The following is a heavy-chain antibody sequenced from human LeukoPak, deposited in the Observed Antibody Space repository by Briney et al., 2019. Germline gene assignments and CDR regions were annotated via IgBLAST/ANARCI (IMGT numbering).Heavy chain of an antibody. CDR3: ARVFSGGYDFWSGYYPEGMNAFDI. CDR1: GVSISSYY. Sequence: EPSETLSLTCTVSGVSISSYYWSWIRQPPGKGLEWIGYIYYSGSPNYNPSLKSRVTISVDTSKNQFSLKLSSVTAADTAVYYCARVFSGGYDFWSGYYPEGMNAFDIWGQGTMVTVSS. J-gene: IGHJ3*02. CDR2: IYYSGSP. V-gene: IGHV4-59*08. D-gene: IGHD3-3*01.